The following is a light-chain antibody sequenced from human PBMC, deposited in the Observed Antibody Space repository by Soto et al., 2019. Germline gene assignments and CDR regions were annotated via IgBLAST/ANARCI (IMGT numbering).Light chain of an antibody. CDR2: DVT. CDR1: SSDVGGYDY. Sequence: QSALTQPPSVSGSPGQSVTISCTGTSSDVGGYDYVSWYQQRPGKAPKLLIYDVTKRPSGVPTRFSGSKSGNTASLTISGLQAEDEADYYCSSYSTITVPFLFGTGTKVTVL. V-gene: IGLV2-11*01. CDR3: SSYSTITVPFL. J-gene: IGLJ1*01.